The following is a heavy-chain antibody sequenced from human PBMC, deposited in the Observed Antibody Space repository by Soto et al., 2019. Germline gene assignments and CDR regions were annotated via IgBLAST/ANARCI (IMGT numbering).Heavy chain of an antibody. CDR3: ARRLDDRADEGFDV. J-gene: IGHJ3*01. D-gene: IGHD3-16*01. CDR1: GGTFSTYT. Sequence: QVHLVQSGAEVRKPGSSVKVSCKTSGGTFSTYTIYWVRQARGQGLEWMGRIIPLFGTTKYAQNFQDRVMITAEESTSTTYMELSSLRAEDTAVYYCARRLDDRADEGFDVWGEGTAVTVSA. V-gene: IGHV1-69*18. CDR2: IIPLFGTT.